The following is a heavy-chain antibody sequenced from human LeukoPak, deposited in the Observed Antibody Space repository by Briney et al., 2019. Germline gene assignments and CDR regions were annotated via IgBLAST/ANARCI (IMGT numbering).Heavy chain of an antibody. Sequence: GGSLRLSCAASGFTFSSYAMSWVRQAPGKGLEWVSAISGSGGSTYYADSVKGRFTISRDNSKNTLYLQMNSLRAEDTAVYYCARVWGLPPYSSSSYFDYWGQGTLVTVSS. J-gene: IGHJ4*02. CDR2: ISGSGGST. D-gene: IGHD6-6*01. V-gene: IGHV3-23*01. CDR1: GFTFSSYA. CDR3: ARVWGLPPYSSSSYFDY.